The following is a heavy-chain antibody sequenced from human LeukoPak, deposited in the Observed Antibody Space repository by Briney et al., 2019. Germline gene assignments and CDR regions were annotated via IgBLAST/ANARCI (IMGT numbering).Heavy chain of an antibody. Sequence: GGSLRLSCAASGFTFSSYAMSWVRQAPGKGLEWVSAISGSGAGTYYADSVRGRFSISRDNSKNTLYLQMNSLRAEDTAVYYCAPGGAAAGLGYFDLWGRGTLVTVSS. CDR2: ISGSGAGT. CDR1: GFTFSSYA. J-gene: IGHJ2*01. V-gene: IGHV3-23*01. D-gene: IGHD6-13*01. CDR3: APGGAAAGLGYFDL.